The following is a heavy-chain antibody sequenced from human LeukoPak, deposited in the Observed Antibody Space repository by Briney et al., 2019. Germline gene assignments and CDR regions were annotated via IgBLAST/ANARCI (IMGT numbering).Heavy chain of an antibody. CDR2: ISSSSSYI. V-gene: IGHV3-21*01. D-gene: IGHD4-17*01. J-gene: IGHJ4*02. CDR3: ARAQHSYGDYGY. CDR1: GFTFSSYS. Sequence: PGGSLRLSCAASGFTFSSYSMNWVRQAPGKGLEWVSSISSSSSYIYYADSVKGRFTISRDNAKNSLDLQMNSLRAEDTAVYYCARAQHSYGDYGYWGQGTRVTVSA.